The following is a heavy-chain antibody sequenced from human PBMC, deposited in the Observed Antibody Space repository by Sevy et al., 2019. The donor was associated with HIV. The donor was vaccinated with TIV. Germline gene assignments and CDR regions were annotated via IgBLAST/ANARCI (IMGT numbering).Heavy chain of an antibody. V-gene: IGHV1-69*10. Sequence: ASVKVSCKASGGTFSTYIINWVRQAPGQGLEWMGGVIASVNMANSAQKFQGRVTITADGSTSTAYMELSSLTSEDTAIYYCATAMPCAGDCYYFDSWGQGTRVTVSS. CDR3: ATAMPCAGDCYYFDS. CDR2: VIASVNMA. D-gene: IGHD2-21*02. CDR1: GGTFSTYI. J-gene: IGHJ4*02.